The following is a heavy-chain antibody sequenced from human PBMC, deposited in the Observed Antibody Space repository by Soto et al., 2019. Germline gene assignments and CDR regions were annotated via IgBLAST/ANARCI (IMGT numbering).Heavy chain of an antibody. D-gene: IGHD7-27*01. CDR1: GFIVSRSH. J-gene: IGHJ4*02. CDR3: VRVTGAERH. V-gene: IGHV3-53*01. CDR2: IYNHGQI. Sequence: EVQLVESGGGLTQPGGSLRLSCVVSGFIVSRSHMMWVRQAPGKGLEGVSVIYNHGQINYVYPVKGRFTIGRDNSKNTIYLQMNSLKVEDTAVYYCVRVTGAERHWGQGALVTVSS.